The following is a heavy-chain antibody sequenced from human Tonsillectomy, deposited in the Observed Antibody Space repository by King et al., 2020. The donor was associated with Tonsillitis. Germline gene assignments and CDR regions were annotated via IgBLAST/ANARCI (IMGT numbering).Heavy chain of an antibody. CDR3: ARSYGSGSYFDY. J-gene: IGHJ4*02. CDR1: GGSISSYY. V-gene: IGHV4-59*08. D-gene: IGHD3-10*01. Sequence: VQLQESGPGLVKPSETLSLTCTVSGGSISSYYWSWVRQPPGKGLEWIWYVYYSGSTKYNPSLKSRVTISVDTSQDQFSLKLGSGTAADTAVYYCARSYGSGSYFDYWGQGTLVTVSS. CDR2: VYYSGST.